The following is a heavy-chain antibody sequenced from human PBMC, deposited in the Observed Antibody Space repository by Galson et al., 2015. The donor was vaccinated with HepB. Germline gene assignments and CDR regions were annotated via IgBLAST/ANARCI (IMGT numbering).Heavy chain of an antibody. V-gene: IGHV3-7*03. J-gene: IGHJ4*02. CDR1: GFTFSNYR. Sequence: SLRLSCAASGFTFSNYRLSWVRQAPGKGLEWVANIKEDGSEQYYVDSVTGRFTISRDNAKSSVFLQMNSLRAEDTAVNYCTTSYRGYSDGYPRLNFDYWGQGTVVTVSS. D-gene: IGHD5-18*01. CDR2: IKEDGSEQ. CDR3: TTSYRGYSDGYPRLNFDY.